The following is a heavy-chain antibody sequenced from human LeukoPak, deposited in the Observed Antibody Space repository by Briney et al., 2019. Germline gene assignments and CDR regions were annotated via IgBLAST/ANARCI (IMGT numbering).Heavy chain of an antibody. CDR1: GFTVSRLA. D-gene: IGHD6-6*01. CDR2: ISYDGSNK. J-gene: IGHJ6*03. CDR3: ARDSPSRHSSDYMDV. Sequence: QPGGSLRLSCAASGFTVSRLAMHWVRQAPGKGLEWVAVISYDGSNKYYADSVKGRFTISRDDSKNTLYLQMNSPRAEDTAVYYCARDSPSRHSSDYMDVWGKGTTVTVSS. V-gene: IGHV3-30*01.